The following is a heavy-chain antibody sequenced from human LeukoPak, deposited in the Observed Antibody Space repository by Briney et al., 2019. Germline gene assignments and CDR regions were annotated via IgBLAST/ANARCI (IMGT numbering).Heavy chain of an antibody. CDR1: GGTFSSYA. J-gene: IGHJ4*02. Sequence: GASVKVSCKASGGTFSSYAISWVRQAPGQGLEWMGGIIPIFGTANYAQKFQGRVTITTDESTSTAYMELSSLRSEDTAVYYCARGAPADYGDYGFVFDYWGQGTLVTVSS. CDR2: IIPIFGTA. CDR3: ARGAPADYGDYGFVFDY. D-gene: IGHD4-17*01. V-gene: IGHV1-69*05.